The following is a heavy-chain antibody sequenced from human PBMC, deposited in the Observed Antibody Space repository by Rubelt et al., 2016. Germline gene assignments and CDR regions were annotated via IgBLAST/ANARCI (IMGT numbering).Heavy chain of an antibody. CDR3: ARLSGVAARRWYFDY. V-gene: IGHV4-31*03. J-gene: IGHJ4*02. CDR2: IYYSEST. D-gene: IGHD6-6*01. Sequence: QVQLQESGPGLVKPSQTLSLTCTVSGGSISSGGYYWSWIRQHPGKGLEWIGYIYYSESTYYNPSPGGRVTRSVATVKDRFARRLGSVTAADTAVYYCARLSGVAARRWYFDYWGQGTLVTVSS. CDR1: GGSISSGGYY.